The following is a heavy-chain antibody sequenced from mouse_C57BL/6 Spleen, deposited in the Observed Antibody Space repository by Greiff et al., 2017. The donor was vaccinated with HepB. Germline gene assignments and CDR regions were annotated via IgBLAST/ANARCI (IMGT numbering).Heavy chain of an antibody. CDR1: GYTFTDYE. J-gene: IGHJ4*01. D-gene: IGHD2-5*01. CDR3: TRRSNYDAMDY. CDR2: IDPETGGT. Sequence: VQVVESGAELVRPGASVTLSCKASGYTFTDYEMHWVKQTPVHGLEWIGAIDPETGGTAYNQKFKGKAILTADKSSSTAYMELRSLTSEDSAVYYCTRRSNYDAMDYWGQGTSVTVSS. V-gene: IGHV1-15*01.